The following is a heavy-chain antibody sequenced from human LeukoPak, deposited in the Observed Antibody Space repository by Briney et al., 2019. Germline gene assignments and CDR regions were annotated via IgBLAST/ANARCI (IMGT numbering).Heavy chain of an antibody. CDR3: ARDYGSGSYPYFYYNYMDV. Sequence: KSSETLSLTCTVSGGSISYFYWSWIRQPAGKGLEWIGRIYARGSTNYNPSLTSRVTMSVDTSKNQFSLKLNSVTTADTAVYYCARDYGSGSYPYFYYNYMDVWGKGTTVTISS. D-gene: IGHD3-10*01. CDR2: IYARGST. J-gene: IGHJ6*03. V-gene: IGHV4-4*07. CDR1: GGSISYFY.